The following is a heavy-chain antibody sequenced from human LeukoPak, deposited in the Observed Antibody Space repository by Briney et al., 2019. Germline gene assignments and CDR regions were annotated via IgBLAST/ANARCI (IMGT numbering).Heavy chain of an antibody. CDR1: GFTFSSYG. Sequence: LTGGSLRLSCAASGFTFSSYGMHWVRQAPGKGLEWVAVISYDGSNKYYADSVKGRFTISRDNSKNTLYLQMNSLRAEDTAVYYCAKGSRGFDYWGQETLVTVSS. V-gene: IGHV3-30*18. CDR2: ISYDGSNK. CDR3: AKGSRGFDY. J-gene: IGHJ4*02. D-gene: IGHD3-10*01.